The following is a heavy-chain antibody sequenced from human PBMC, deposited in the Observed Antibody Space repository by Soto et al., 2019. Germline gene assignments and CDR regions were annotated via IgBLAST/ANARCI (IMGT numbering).Heavy chain of an antibody. Sequence: QLQLEESGPGLVKPSETLSLTCSVSGGSINNSPSFWGWPRQSPGKGLEWIATINYRWPAEYNASLKRRVTISVDRSRIVLSLQMNYVTAPDTAVYYCANYLISRPWFDTWGQGTLVTVSS. D-gene: IGHD6-6*01. V-gene: IGHV4-39*02. CDR2: INYRWPA. CDR3: ANYLISRPWFDT. CDR1: GGSINNSPSF. J-gene: IGHJ5*02.